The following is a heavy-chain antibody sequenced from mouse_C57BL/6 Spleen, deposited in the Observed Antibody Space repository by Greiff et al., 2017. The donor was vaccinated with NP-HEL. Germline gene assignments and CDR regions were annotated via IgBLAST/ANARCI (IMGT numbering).Heavy chain of an antibody. Sequence: QVQLQQSGAELVRPGTSVKVSCKASGYAFTNYLIEWVKQRPGQGLEWIGVINPGSGGTNYNEKFKGKATLTADKSSSTAYMQLSSLTSEYSAVDFCARYGNYVEDYWGQGTSVTVSS. D-gene: IGHD2-1*01. CDR1: GYAFTNYL. CDR3: ARYGNYVEDY. V-gene: IGHV1-54*01. CDR2: INPGSGGT. J-gene: IGHJ4*01.